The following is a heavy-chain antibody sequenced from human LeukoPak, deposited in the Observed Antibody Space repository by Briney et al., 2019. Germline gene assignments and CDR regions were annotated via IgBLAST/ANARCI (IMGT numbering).Heavy chain of an antibody. CDR1: GGSISSSSYY. CDR3: ARVVNSDYGDY. CDR2: IYYSGST. Sequence: SETLSLTCTVSGGSISSSSYYWGWIRQPPGKGLEWIGSIYYSGSTYYNPSLKSRVTISVDTSKNQFSLKLSSVTAADTAVYYCARVVNSDYGDYWGQGTLVTVSS. J-gene: IGHJ4*02. V-gene: IGHV4-39*07. D-gene: IGHD4-17*01.